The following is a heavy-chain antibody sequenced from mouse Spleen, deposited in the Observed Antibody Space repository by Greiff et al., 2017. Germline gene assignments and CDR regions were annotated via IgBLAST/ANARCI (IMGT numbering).Heavy chain of an antibody. CDR1: GFNIKNTY. Sequence: VQLQQSVAELVRPGASVKLSCTASGFNIKNTYMHWVKQRPEQGLEWIGRIDPEDGDTEYAPKFQGKATMTADTSSNTAYLQLSSLTSEDTAVYYCTTWDYGSRGEDYWGQGTTLTVSS. D-gene: IGHD1-1*01. CDR3: TTWDYGSRGEDY. J-gene: IGHJ2*01. V-gene: IGHV14-1*01. CDR2: IDPEDGDT.